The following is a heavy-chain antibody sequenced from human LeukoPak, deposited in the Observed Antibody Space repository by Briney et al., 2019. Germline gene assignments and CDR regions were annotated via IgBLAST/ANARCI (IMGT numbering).Heavy chain of an antibody. CDR2: ISGSGGST. CDR1: GFTFSSYA. V-gene: IGHV3-23*01. J-gene: IGHJ4*02. Sequence: PGGSLRLSCAASGFTFSSYAMSWVRQAPGKGLEWVSAISGSGGSTYYADSVKGRFTISRDNSKNTLYLQMNSLRAEDTAVYYCASQRGFCGGDCYMALFGYWGQGTLVTVSS. D-gene: IGHD2-21*02. CDR3: ASQRGFCGGDCYMALFGY.